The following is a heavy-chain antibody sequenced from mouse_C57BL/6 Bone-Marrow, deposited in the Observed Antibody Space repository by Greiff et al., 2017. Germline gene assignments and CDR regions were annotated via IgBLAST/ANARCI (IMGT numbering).Heavy chain of an antibody. V-gene: IGHV1-61*01. D-gene: IGHD2-14*01. CDR1: GYTFTSYW. CDR3: ARSYRFDY. CDR2: IYPSDSET. Sequence: VQLQESGAELARPGASVKLSCKASGYTFTSYWMDWVKQRPGQGLEWIGNIYPSDSETHYNQKFKDKATLTVDKSSSTAYMQLSSLTSEDSAVYYCARSYRFDYWGQGTTLTVSS. J-gene: IGHJ2*01.